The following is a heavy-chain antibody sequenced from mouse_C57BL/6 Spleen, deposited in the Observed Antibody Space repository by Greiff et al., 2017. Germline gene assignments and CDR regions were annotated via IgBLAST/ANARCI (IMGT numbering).Heavy chain of an antibody. CDR1: GYTFTSYW. Sequence: VQLQQPGAELVKPGASVKMSCKASGYTFTSYWITWVKQRPGQGLEWIGDIYPGSGSTNYNEKFKSKATLTVDTSSSTAYMQLSSLTSEDSAVDYCAREVLRPRYFEVWGTGTTVTVSS. V-gene: IGHV1-55*01. CDR2: IYPGSGST. D-gene: IGHD1-2*01. CDR3: AREVLRPRYFEV. J-gene: IGHJ1*03.